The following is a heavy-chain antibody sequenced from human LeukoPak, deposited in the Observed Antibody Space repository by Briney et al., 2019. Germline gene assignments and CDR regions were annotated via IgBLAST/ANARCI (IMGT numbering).Heavy chain of an antibody. CDR2: INHSGST. CDR3: ARVPIRITIFGVVIKYYYYYGMDV. Sequence: SETLPLTCAVYGGSFSGYYWSWIRQPPGKGLEWIGEINHSGSTNYNPSLKSRVTISVDTSKNQFSLKLSSVTAADTAVYYCARVPIRITIFGVVIKYYYYYGMDVWGQGTTVTVSS. J-gene: IGHJ6*02. CDR1: GGSFSGYY. V-gene: IGHV4-34*01. D-gene: IGHD3-3*01.